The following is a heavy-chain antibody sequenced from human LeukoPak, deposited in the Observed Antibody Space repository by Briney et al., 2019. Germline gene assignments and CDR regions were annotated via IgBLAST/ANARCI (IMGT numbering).Heavy chain of an antibody. V-gene: IGHV4-59*01. D-gene: IGHD2-15*01. Sequence: NPSETLSLTCTVSGASISLYYWSWIRQPPGKGLEWIGYSGSTKSNPSLASRVTISVDTSKNQFSLKLKSVTAADTAVYYCARGGEGRWSEDAFDVWGLGTMVTVSS. CDR2: SGST. CDR1: GASISLYY. CDR3: ARGGEGRWSEDAFDV. J-gene: IGHJ3*01.